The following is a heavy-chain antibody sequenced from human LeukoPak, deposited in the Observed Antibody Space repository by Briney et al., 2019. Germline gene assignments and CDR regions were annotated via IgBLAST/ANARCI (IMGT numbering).Heavy chain of an antibody. D-gene: IGHD5-12*01. J-gene: IGHJ6*02. CDR1: GGSISSSNW. CDR3: ARDSGYDPAYYYGMDV. V-gene: IGHV4-4*02. Sequence: PSGTLSLTCDVSGGSISSSNWWSWVRQPPGKGLEWIGEIYHSGSTNYNPSLKSRVTISVDKSKNQFSLKLSSVTAADTAVYYCARDSGYDPAYYYGMDVWGQGTTVTVSS. CDR2: IYHSGST.